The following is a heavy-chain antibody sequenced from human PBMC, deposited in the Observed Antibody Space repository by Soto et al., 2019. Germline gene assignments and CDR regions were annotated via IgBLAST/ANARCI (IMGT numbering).Heavy chain of an antibody. CDR2: IIPIFGTA. Sequence: GASVKVSCKASGGTFSSYAISWVRQAPGQGLEWMGGIIPIFGTANYAQKFQGRVTITADESTSTAYMELSSLRSEDTAVYYCARGMIFGLVMGQLTAFAIWGQGTMVTVSS. CDR1: GGTFSSYA. D-gene: IGHD3-3*01. J-gene: IGHJ3*02. CDR3: ARGMIFGLVMGQLTAFAI. V-gene: IGHV1-69*13.